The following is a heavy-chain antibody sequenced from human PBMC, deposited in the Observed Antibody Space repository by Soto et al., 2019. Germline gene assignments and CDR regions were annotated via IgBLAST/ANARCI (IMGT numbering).Heavy chain of an antibody. CDR3: AKGLVVVVVAATMGHDAFDI. V-gene: IGHV3-23*01. J-gene: IGHJ3*02. Sequence: PAGSLRLSCAASGFTFSSYAMSWVRQAPGKGLEWVSAISGSGGSTYYADSVKGRFTISRDNSKNTLYLQMNSLRAEDTAVYYCAKGLVVVVVAATMGHDAFDIWGQGTMVTVSS. D-gene: IGHD2-15*01. CDR2: ISGSGGST. CDR1: GFTFSSYA.